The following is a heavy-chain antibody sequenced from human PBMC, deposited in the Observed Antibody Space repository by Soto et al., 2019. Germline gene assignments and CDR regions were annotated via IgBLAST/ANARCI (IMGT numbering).Heavy chain of an antibody. D-gene: IGHD2-2*01. CDR3: ARDRGGIIGLPAVGDNYYSGMDV. Sequence: PSETLSLTCTVSGGSISSGDYYWSWIRQPPGEGLGWIGYIYYSGSTYYNPSLNSRLTISVDTSKNQFSLQLSSVTAADTAVYYWARDRGGIIGLPAVGDNYYSGMDVWGQGATVTVSS. J-gene: IGHJ6*02. CDR1: GGSISSGDYY. CDR2: IYYSGST. V-gene: IGHV4-30-4*02.